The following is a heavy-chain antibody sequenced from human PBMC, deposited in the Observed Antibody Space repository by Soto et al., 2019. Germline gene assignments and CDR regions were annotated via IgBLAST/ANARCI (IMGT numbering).Heavy chain of an antibody. J-gene: IGHJ6*02. D-gene: IGHD2-2*01. CDR1: GFTFSSYA. Sequence: GGSLRLSCSASGFTFSSYAMHWVRQAPGKGLEYVSAISSNGGSTYYADSVKGRFTISRDNSKNTLYLQMSSLRAEDTAVYYCVKGGYIVVVPAAIFPYGMDVWGQGTTVTVSS. CDR3: VKGGYIVVVPAAIFPYGMDV. CDR2: ISSNGGST. V-gene: IGHV3-64D*06.